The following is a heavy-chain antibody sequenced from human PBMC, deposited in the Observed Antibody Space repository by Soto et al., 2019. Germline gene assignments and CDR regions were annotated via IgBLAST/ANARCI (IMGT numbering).Heavy chain of an antibody. CDR1: GFTFSSYS. J-gene: IGHJ4*02. V-gene: IGHV3-48*02. CDR2: ISSSSRTI. CDR3: ARAMGVMKPYWFDY. Sequence: PGGSLRLSCAASGFTFSSYSMNWVRQAPGKGLEWVSYISSSSRTIYYADSVKGRLTISRDNAKNSLYLQMNSLRDEDTAVYYCARAMGVMKPYWFDYWGQGTLVTVSS. D-gene: IGHD3-16*01.